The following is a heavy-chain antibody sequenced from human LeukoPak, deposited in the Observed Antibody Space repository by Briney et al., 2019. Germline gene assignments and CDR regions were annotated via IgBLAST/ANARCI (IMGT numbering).Heavy chain of an antibody. CDR1: GFTFSSYA. V-gene: IGHV3-23*01. Sequence: GGSLRLSCAASGFTFSSYAMSWVRQAPGKGLEWVSAISGSGGSTYYADSVKGRFTISRDNSKNTLYLQMNSPRAEDTAVYYCAKSLDIVVVVAAFDAFDIWGQGTMVTVSS. D-gene: IGHD2-15*01. CDR3: AKSLDIVVVVAAFDAFDI. CDR2: ISGSGGST. J-gene: IGHJ3*02.